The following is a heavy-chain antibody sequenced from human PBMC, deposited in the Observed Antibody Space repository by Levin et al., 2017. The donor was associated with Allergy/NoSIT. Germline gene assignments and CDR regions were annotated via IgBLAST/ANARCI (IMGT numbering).Heavy chain of an antibody. D-gene: IGHD5-18*01. V-gene: IGHV4-31*03. Sequence: SQTLSLTCTVSGGSISSGGYYWSWIRQHPGKGLEWIGYIYYSGSTHYNPSPKSRVTISVDTSKNQFSLKLSSVTAADTAVYYCARYTALDHRLEYWGQGTLVTVSS. CDR2: IYYSGST. CDR3: ARYTALDHRLEY. CDR1: GGSISSGGYY. J-gene: IGHJ4*02.